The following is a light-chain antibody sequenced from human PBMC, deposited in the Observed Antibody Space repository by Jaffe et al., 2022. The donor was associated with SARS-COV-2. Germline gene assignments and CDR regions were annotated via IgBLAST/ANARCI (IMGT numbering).Light chain of an antibody. CDR1: QGISFY. CDR2: LAS. V-gene: IGKV1-27*01. J-gene: IGKJ4*01. CDR3: QKYDSVPPLT. Sequence: DIQMTQSPSSLAASVGDRVAITCRASQGISFYLAWYQQKPGRVPKLLIYLASTLQSGVPSRFSGSGSGTNFTLTISSLQPEDVATYYCQKYDSVPPLTFGGGTKVEIK.